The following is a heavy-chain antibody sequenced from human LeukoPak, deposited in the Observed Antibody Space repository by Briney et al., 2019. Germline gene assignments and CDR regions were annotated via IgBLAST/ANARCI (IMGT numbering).Heavy chain of an antibody. D-gene: IGHD6-13*01. J-gene: IGHJ4*02. V-gene: IGHV3-11*04. CDR3: ARDSFSSSWSSLDY. CDR2: ISSSGSTI. Sequence: GGSLRLSCAASGFTFSDYYMSWIRQAPGKGLEWVSYISSSGSTIYYADSVKGRFTISRDNAKNSLYLQMNSLRAEDTAVYYCARDSFSSSWSSLDYWGQGTLVTVSS. CDR1: GFTFSDYY.